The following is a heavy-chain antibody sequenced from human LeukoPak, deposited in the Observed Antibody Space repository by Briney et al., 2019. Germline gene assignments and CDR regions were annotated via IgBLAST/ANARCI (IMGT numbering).Heavy chain of an antibody. CDR3: ARHLVYCSGVSCYPGRPSFDP. CDR2: INPNSGGT. D-gene: IGHD2-15*01. Sequence: ASVKVSCKASGYTFTGYYMHWVRQAPGQGLEWMGWINPNSGGTNYAQKYQGRVTMTWDTSISTSYMELSRLRTDGTAVYYWARHLVYCSGVSCYPGRPSFDPWGQGTLVTVSS. CDR1: GYTFTGYY. J-gene: IGHJ5*02. V-gene: IGHV1-2*02.